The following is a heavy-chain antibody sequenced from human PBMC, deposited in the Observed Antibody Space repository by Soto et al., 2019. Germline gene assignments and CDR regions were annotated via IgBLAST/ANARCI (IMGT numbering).Heavy chain of an antibody. CDR3: ARQPESTSYFDY. D-gene: IGHD2-2*01. Sequence: SETLSLTCSVSGASISTSSDFWGWIRQAPGKGLEWIGNVYQSGTTRLNPSLKGRVSIFVDRSKNQFSLELNSATAADRAVYYCARQPESTSYFDYWGQGILVTVSS. V-gene: IGHV4-39*01. CDR2: VYQSGTT. CDR1: GASISTSSDF. J-gene: IGHJ4*02.